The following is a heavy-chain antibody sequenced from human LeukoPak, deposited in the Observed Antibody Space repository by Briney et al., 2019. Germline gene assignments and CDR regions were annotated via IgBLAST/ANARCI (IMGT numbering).Heavy chain of an antibody. J-gene: IGHJ5*02. V-gene: IGHV4-4*07. CDR3: ARDFLHSFKGGRFDP. CDR1: GGSISSYY. CDR2: IYTSGST. D-gene: IGHD2-15*01. Sequence: SETLSLTCTVSGGSISSYYWSWIRQPAGKGLEWIGRIYTSGSTNYNPSLKSRVTMSVDTSKNQFSLKLSSVTAADTAVYYCARDFLHSFKGGRFDPWGQGTLVTVSS.